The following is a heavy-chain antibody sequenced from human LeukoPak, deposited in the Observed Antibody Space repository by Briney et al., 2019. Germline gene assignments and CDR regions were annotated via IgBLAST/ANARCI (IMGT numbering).Heavy chain of an antibody. CDR3: ARDGMWNYYYYYMDV. CDR2: INTNTGNP. D-gene: IGHD2-21*01. J-gene: IGHJ6*03. V-gene: IGHV7-4-1*02. CDR1: GYTFTSYA. Sequence: ASVKVSCKASGYTFTSYAMNWVRQAPGQGLEWMGWINTNTGNPTYAQGFTGRFVFSLDTSVSTAYLQISSLKAEDTAVYYCARDGMWNYYYYYMDVWGKGTTVTVSS.